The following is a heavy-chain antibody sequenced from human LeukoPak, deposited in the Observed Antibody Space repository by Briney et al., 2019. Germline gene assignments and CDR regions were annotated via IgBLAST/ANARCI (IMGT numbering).Heavy chain of an antibody. Sequence: ASVKVSCKASGYTFTSYDINWVRQATGQGLEWMGWMNPNSGNTGYAQKFQGRVTMTRNTSISIAYMELSSLRSEDTAVYYCASSTTYYDFWSGRIGGYWFDPWGQGTLVTVSS. CDR3: ASSTTYYDFWSGRIGGYWFDP. D-gene: IGHD3-3*01. CDR1: GYTFTSYD. CDR2: MNPNSGNT. J-gene: IGHJ5*02. V-gene: IGHV1-8*01.